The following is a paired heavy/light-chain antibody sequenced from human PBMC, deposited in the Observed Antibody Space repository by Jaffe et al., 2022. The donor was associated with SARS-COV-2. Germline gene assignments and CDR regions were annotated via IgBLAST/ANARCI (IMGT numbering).Heavy chain of an antibody. CDR1: GFTFSNYW. CDR3: ARDYGRSYDP. CDR2: IKHDGSEK. D-gene: IGHD3-10*01. V-gene: IGHV3-7*01. Sequence: EVQVVESGGGLVQPGGSLRLSCAASGFTFSNYWMGWVRQAPGKGLEWVADIKHDGSEKTYLDSVEGRFSISRDNAKSSLYLQMNSLRAEDTAVYYCARDYGRSYDPWGQGTRVIVSS. J-gene: IGHJ5*02.
Light chain of an antibody. CDR1: QSVNSY. J-gene: IGKJ5*01. CDR3: QQRNNWPIT. Sequence: EIVLTQSPATLSLSPGERATLSCRASQSVNSYLAWYQQKPGQAPRLLIYGASNRATGIPARFSGSGSGTDFTLTISSLEPEDFALYYCQQRNNWPITFGQGTRLDIK. V-gene: IGKV3-11*01. CDR2: GAS.